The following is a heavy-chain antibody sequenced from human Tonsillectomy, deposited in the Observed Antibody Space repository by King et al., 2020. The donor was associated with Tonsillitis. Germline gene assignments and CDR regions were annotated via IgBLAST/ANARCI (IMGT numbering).Heavy chain of an antibody. CDR1: GYTFTNYY. Sequence: VQLVESGAEVKKPGASVKVSCKASGYTFTNYYMHWVRQAPGQGLEWMGIINPSGGSTSYAQKFQGRVTMTRDTSTSTVNMELSSLRSEDTAVYYCTRDPENSGSYYPFDYWGQGTLVTVSS. J-gene: IGHJ4*02. CDR3: TRDPENSGSYYPFDY. D-gene: IGHD3-10*01. CDR2: INPSGGST. V-gene: IGHV1-46*01.